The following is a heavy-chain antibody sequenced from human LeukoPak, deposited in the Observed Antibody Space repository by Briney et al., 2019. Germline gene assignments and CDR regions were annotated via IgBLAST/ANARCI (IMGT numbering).Heavy chain of an antibody. CDR1: GGSISSSSYY. Sequence: KPSETLSLTCTVSGGSISSSSYYWGWIRQPPGKGLEWIGSIYYSGSTYYNPSLKSRVTISVDTSKNQFSLKLSSVTAADTAVYYCARHIKPRAYYYYYYMDVWGKGTTVTISS. CDR3: ARHIKPRAYYYYYYMDV. CDR2: IYYSGST. V-gene: IGHV4-39*01. D-gene: IGHD1-14*01. J-gene: IGHJ6*03.